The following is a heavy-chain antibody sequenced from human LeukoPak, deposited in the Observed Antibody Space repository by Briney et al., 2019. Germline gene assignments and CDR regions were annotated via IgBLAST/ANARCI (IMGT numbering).Heavy chain of an antibody. D-gene: IGHD6-6*01. CDR3: ASLYSSSSAYYYYYMDV. CDR1: GFTFSNYD. CDR2: ISPSGDTI. J-gene: IGHJ6*03. V-gene: IGHV3-48*01. Sequence: GGSLRLSCVTSGFTFSNYDINWVRQAPGKGLEWISYISPSGDTIKYADSVKGRFSISRDNGKNSLFLQMNGLRVEDTAVYYCASLYSSSSAYYYYYMDVWGKGTTVTVSS.